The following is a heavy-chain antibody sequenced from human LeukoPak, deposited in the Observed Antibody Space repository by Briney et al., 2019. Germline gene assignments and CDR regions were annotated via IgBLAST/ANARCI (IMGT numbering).Heavy chain of an antibody. V-gene: IGHV1-3*01. Sequence: ASVKVSCKASGYTFTGYYMHWVRQAPGQRLEWMGWIDAGNGNTKYSQKFQGRVTITRDTSASTAYMELSSLRSEDTAVYYCARDDTMVRGDNWFDPWGQGTLVTVSS. CDR1: GYTFTGYY. J-gene: IGHJ5*02. CDR3: ARDDTMVRGDNWFDP. CDR2: IDAGNGNT. D-gene: IGHD3-10*01.